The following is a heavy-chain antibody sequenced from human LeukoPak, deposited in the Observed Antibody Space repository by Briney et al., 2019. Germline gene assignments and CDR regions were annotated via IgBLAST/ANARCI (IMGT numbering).Heavy chain of an antibody. Sequence: PSETLSLTCTVSGGSISGQYWRWIRQPPGKGLEWIGNIYYSGSTYYNPSLKGRVTLSVGTAKNQFSLNLASVTTADTAVYYCGRARDMAFDIWGRGTMVTVSS. V-gene: IGHV4-59*11. J-gene: IGHJ3*02. CDR2: IYYSGST. D-gene: IGHD2-21*02. CDR1: GGSISGQY. CDR3: GRARDMAFDI.